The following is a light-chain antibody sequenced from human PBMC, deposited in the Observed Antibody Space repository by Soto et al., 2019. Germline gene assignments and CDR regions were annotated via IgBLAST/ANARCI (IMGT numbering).Light chain of an antibody. CDR2: ATS. Sequence: DIQMTQSPSSLSASIGDRVTITCRASPGISNYLAWYQQKPGKVPKLLIYATSTLQSGVPSRFSGSGSGTDFTLTIDSLQPEDVATYYCQKWDSAPLTFGGGTKVEIK. CDR3: QKWDSAPLT. J-gene: IGKJ4*01. V-gene: IGKV1-27*01. CDR1: PGISNY.